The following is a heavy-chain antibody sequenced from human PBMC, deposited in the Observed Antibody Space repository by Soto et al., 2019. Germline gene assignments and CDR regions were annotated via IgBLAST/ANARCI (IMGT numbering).Heavy chain of an antibody. D-gene: IGHD6-19*01. Sequence: GGSLRLSCAASGFTFSSYWMSWVRQAPGKGLEWVANIKQDGSEKYYVDSVKGRFTISRDNAKNSLYLQMNSLRAEDTAVYYCARDAHKVAGMKITWSAPWGQGTLVTVSS. J-gene: IGHJ5*02. CDR2: IKQDGSEK. CDR1: GFTFSSYW. CDR3: ARDAHKVAGMKITWSAP. V-gene: IGHV3-7*01.